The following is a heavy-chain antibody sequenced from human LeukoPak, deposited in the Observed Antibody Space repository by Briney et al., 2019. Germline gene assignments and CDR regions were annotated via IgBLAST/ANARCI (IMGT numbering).Heavy chain of an antibody. V-gene: IGHV4-61*02. CDR2: TYNAGST. J-gene: IGHJ6*02. CDR1: GGSISSGGYF. Sequence: PSETLSLTCTVSGGSISSGGYFWSWIRQPVGKGLEWIGRTYNAGSTNYNPSLQSRVTISLDASKNQFSLRLSFVTAADTAVYYCARDTPGMDVWGQGTTVTVSS. CDR3: ARDTPGMDV.